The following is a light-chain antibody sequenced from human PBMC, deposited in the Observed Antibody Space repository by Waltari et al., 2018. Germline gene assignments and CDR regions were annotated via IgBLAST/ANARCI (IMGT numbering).Light chain of an antibody. CDR1: SSDVGAYNY. CDR3: SSYISSSTLEL. Sequence: QSALTQPASVSGSPGQSIPISCPGTSSDVGAYNYVSWYQQHPGKAPKLMIFDVSIRPSGVSNRFSGSKSGNTASLTSSGLQAEDEADYYCSSYISSSTLELFGGGTSLTVL. V-gene: IGLV2-14*03. J-gene: IGLJ2*01. CDR2: DVS.